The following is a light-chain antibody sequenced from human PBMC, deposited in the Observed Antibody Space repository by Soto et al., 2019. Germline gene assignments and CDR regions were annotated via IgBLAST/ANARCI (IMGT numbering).Light chain of an antibody. Sequence: QSALTQPASVSGSPGQSITISCSGTSSDIGAYDLVSWYQQHPGRAPKLIIYEVSHRPSGVSNRFSASKSGNTASLTISGLQAEDEADYYCSSYTSSSTLVFGTGTKVTVL. CDR1: SSDIGAYDL. CDR2: EVS. J-gene: IGLJ1*01. V-gene: IGLV2-14*03. CDR3: SSYTSSSTLV.